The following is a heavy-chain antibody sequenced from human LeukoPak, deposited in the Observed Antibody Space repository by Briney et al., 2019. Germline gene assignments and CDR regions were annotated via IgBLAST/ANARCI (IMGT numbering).Heavy chain of an antibody. V-gene: IGHV3-33*08. CDR2: IRHGQEKE. CDR3: ARADNGSGSYAFDI. Sequence: GGSLRLSCAASGFTFSKYGMHWVRQAPGKGLEWVAVIRHGQEKEYYADSVKGRFTISRDNSKNTLDLQMRSLRAEDTAVYYCARADNGSGSYAFDIWGQGTRVTVSS. CDR1: GFTFSKYG. D-gene: IGHD3-10*01. J-gene: IGHJ3*02.